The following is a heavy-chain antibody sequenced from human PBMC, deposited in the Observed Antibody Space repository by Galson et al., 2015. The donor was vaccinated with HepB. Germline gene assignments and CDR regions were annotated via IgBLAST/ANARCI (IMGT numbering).Heavy chain of an antibody. V-gene: IGHV5-51*01. CDR1: GYSFTHYW. J-gene: IGHJ4*02. CDR3: ARHEPRRDTSSYRGY. Sequence: QSGAEVKKPGESLKISCLGSGYSFTHYWIGWVRQMPGKGLEWMGVIYPGDSDTRYRPSFHGQVTILADTSTSTAYLQWSSLNASDTAMYYCARHEPRRDTSSYRGYWGQGTLVTVSS. D-gene: IGHD3-16*02. CDR2: IYPGDSDT.